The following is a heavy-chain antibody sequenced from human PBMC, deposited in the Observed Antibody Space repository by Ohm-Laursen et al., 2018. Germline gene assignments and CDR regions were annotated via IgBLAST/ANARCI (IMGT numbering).Heavy chain of an antibody. CDR2: IYYSGST. J-gene: IGHJ4*02. V-gene: IGHV4-61*01. Sequence: TLSLTCTVSGGSISSGNYYWSWIRQPPGKGLEWIGYIYYSGSTNYNPSLKSRVTISVDTSKNQFSLKLSSVTAADTAVYYCALMFITPAPSFDYWGQGTLVTVSS. CDR3: ALMFITPAPSFDY. CDR1: GGSISSGNYY. D-gene: IGHD3-22*01.